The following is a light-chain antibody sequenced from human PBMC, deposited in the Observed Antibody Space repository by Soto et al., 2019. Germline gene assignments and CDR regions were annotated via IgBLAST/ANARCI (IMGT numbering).Light chain of an antibody. CDR1: QSVSSSY. J-gene: IGKJ5*01. Sequence: EIVLTQSPGTLSLSPGERATLSCGASQSVSSSYLAWYQQKPGQAPRLLIYGASSRATGIPDRFSGSGPGTDFTLTISRLEPEDFAVYYCQQRNVWPPITFGQGTRLEIK. CDR3: QQRNVWPPIT. CDR2: GAS. V-gene: IGKV3D-20*02.